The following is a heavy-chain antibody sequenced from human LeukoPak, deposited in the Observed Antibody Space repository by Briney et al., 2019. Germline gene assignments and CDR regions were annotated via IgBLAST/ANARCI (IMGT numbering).Heavy chain of an antibody. CDR2: IYYSGST. Sequence: RASQTLSLTCTVSGGSISSGDYYWSWIRQPPGKGLEWIAYIYYSGSTYYNPSLKGRVTISLDTSKNQFSLKLSSVTAADTAVYYCARAPVYSGTFFDYWGQGTLVTVSS. CDR3: ARAPVYSGTFFDY. D-gene: IGHD1-26*01. CDR1: GGSISSGDYY. J-gene: IGHJ4*02. V-gene: IGHV4-30-4*08.